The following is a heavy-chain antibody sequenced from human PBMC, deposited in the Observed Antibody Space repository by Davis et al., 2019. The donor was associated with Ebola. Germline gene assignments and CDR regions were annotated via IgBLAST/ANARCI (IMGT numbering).Heavy chain of an antibody. CDR2: ISGDGYYI. J-gene: IGHJ4*02. D-gene: IGHD3-10*01. V-gene: IGHV3-21*01. CDR3: ARGSTMVQGVPFDY. CDR1: GFNFNIFS. Sequence: GESLKISCAASGFNFNIFSMNWIRQSPGKGLEWVSSISGDGYYIFYRDSVRGRFTISRDNAKNSLYLQMNSLRAEDTAVYYCARGSTMVQGVPFDYWGQGTLVTVSS.